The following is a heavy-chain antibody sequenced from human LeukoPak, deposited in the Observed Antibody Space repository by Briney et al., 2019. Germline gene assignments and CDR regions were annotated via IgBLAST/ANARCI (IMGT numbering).Heavy chain of an antibody. V-gene: IGHV3-30*02. CDR3: AKDWSDFWSGYHRFDP. Sequence: GGSLRLSCAASGFTFSSYGMHWVRQAPGKGLEWVAFIRYDGSNKYYADSVKGRFTISRDNSKNTLYLQMNSLRAEGTAVYYCAKDWSDFWSGYHRFDPWGQGTLVTVSS. CDR1: GFTFSSYG. D-gene: IGHD3-3*01. J-gene: IGHJ5*02. CDR2: IRYDGSNK.